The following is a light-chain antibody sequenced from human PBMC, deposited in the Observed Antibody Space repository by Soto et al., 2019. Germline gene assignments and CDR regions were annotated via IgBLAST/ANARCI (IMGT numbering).Light chain of an antibody. J-gene: IGKJ1*01. CDR3: QQGGGSLWT. CDR1: QAVGSSL. V-gene: IGKV3-20*01. Sequence: EIVLTQSPGTLSLSPGERATLSCRASQAVGSSLLAWYQHKPGQAPRLVIYGASSRATGIPDRFSGSGSGTDFTRTTSRLEPEDFAVDYCQQGGGSLWTFGQGTKVEIK. CDR2: GAS.